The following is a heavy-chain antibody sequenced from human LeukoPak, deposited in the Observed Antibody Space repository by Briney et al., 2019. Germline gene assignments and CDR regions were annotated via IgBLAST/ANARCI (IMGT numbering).Heavy chain of an antibody. Sequence: GGSLRLSCAASGFTFSSYWMSWVRQAPGKGLEWVANIKQDGSEKYYVDSVKGRFTISRDNAKNSLYLQMNSLRAEDTAVYYCARDSDYDSSGHPLNDYWGQGTLVTVSS. CDR3: ARDSDYDSSGHPLNDY. V-gene: IGHV3-7*01. D-gene: IGHD3-22*01. CDR1: GFTFSSYW. CDR2: IKQDGSEK. J-gene: IGHJ4*02.